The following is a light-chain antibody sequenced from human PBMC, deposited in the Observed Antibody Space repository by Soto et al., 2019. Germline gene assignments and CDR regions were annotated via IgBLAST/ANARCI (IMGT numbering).Light chain of an antibody. CDR2: DAS. V-gene: IGKV3-11*01. CDR3: QQYNDWPPIT. J-gene: IGKJ5*01. CDR1: QSISSY. Sequence: EVVLTQSPDTLSLPPGERATLSCRASQSISSYLAWYQQKPGQAPRLLIYDASSRATGIPARFSGSGSGTDFTLTISSLEPEDFAVYYCQQYNDWPPITFGQGTRLEIK.